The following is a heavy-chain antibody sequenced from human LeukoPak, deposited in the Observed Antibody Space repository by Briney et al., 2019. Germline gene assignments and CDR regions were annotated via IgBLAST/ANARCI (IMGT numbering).Heavy chain of an antibody. CDR1: GFTFSSYS. CDR2: ISSSSSYI. V-gene: IGHV3-21*01. D-gene: IGHD6-19*01. CDR3: ARLYSSGWRYFDY. J-gene: IGHJ4*02. Sequence: GGSLRLSCAASGFTFSSYSMNWVRQAPGKGLEWVSSISSSSSYIYYADSVKGRFTISRDNAKNSLYLQMNSLRAEDTAVYYCARLYSSGWRYFDYWGQGTLVTVSS.